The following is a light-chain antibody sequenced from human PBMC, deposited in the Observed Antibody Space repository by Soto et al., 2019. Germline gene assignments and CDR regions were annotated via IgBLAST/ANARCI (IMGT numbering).Light chain of an antibody. CDR2: KVS. V-gene: IGKV2-30*01. J-gene: IGKJ3*01. CDR3: MQGTLWPFT. Sequence: DVVMTQSPLSLPVTLGQPASISCRSSQSLVYSDGDTYLTWFHQRPGQSPRRLMYKVSNRDSGVPDRFSGSGSGTDFTLKINRVEAEDVGVYYCMQGTLWPFTFGPGTKLDIK. CDR1: QSLVYSDGDTY.